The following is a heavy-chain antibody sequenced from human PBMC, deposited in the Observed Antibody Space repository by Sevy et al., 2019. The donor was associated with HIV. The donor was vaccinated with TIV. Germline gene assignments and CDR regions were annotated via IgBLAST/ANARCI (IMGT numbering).Heavy chain of an antibody. D-gene: IGHD6-19*01. J-gene: IGHJ4*02. CDR2: IWFDGSNE. Sequence: GGSLRLSCAASGFSFSSYGMHWVRQAPGKGLEWLAVIWFDGSNEYYADSVKGRFTISRDIAKNTLYLQMNSLRAEDTAVYYCARDLAVAGYWGQGTLVTVSS. V-gene: IGHV3-33*01. CDR1: GFSFSSYG. CDR3: ARDLAVAGY.